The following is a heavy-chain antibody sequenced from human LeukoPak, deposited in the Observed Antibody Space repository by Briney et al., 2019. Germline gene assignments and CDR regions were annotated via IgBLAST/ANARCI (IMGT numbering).Heavy chain of an antibody. V-gene: IGHV1-69*04. Sequence: SVKVSCKASGGTFSIYGISWVRQAPGQGLEWMGRIIPIFGIANYAQKFQGRVAITADKSTSTAYMELSSLTSEDTAVYYCARDQNSYGSGSYPDYWGQGTLVTVSS. CDR3: ARDQNSYGSGSYPDY. CDR2: IIPIFGIA. D-gene: IGHD3-10*01. CDR1: GGTFSIYG. J-gene: IGHJ4*02.